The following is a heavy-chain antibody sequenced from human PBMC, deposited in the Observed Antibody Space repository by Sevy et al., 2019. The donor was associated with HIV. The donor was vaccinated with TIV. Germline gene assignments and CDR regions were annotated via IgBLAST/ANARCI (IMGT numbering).Heavy chain of an antibody. CDR2: IYSNGHI. Sequence: SETLSLTCTVSGGSITSLYWNWIRQPPGKGLEWIANIYSNGHINYNPSLKSRVTVSLDTSKNQFSLRLSSVTAADTAMYYCAGENAWGRGYSWGQGTLVTVSS. D-gene: IGHD1-26*01. CDR3: AGENAWGRGYS. CDR1: GGSITSLY. J-gene: IGHJ4*02. V-gene: IGHV4-59*08.